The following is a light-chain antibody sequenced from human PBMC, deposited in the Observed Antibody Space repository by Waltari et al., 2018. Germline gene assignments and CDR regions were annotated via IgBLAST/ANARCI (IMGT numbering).Light chain of an antibody. CDR2: KVS. V-gene: IGKV2-30*01. J-gene: IGKJ2*01. Sequence: DVVLTQSPLSLSVSLGQPASLSCRSSQRLVLSAGNTCLNWFQQGPGQTPRHLIYKVSDRESGVPDRFSGSGSGTDFTLKISRVEAEDVGVYYCMQGSQWPYTFGQGTKLEIK. CDR3: MQGSQWPYT. CDR1: QRLVLSAGNTC.